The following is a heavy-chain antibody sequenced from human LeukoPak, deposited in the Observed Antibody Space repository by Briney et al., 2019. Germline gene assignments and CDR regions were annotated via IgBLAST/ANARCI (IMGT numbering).Heavy chain of an antibody. Sequence: GGSLRLSCAASGFSFSKYWMHWARQPPGEGLVWVERIKEDGTYTSYAGSVKGRFTISRDNARNTVFLQMNSLRAEDTAVYYCARDFDMGITPGDDFDFWGQGTLVTVSS. CDR1: GFSFSKYW. J-gene: IGHJ4*02. V-gene: IGHV3-74*01. D-gene: IGHD3-9*01. CDR3: ARDFDMGITPGDDFDF. CDR2: IKEDGTYT.